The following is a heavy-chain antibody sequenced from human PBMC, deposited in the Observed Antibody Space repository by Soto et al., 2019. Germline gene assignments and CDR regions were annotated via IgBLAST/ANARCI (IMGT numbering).Heavy chain of an antibody. J-gene: IGHJ4*02. CDR2: INHSGST. D-gene: IGHD2-2*01. V-gene: IGHV4-34*01. CDR1: GGSFSGYY. Sequence: SETLSLTCAVYGGSFSGYYWSWIRQPPGKGLEWIGEINHSGSTNYNPSLKSRVTISVDTSKNQFSLKLSSVTAADTAVYYCASQSSWYQLPRLDYWGQGTLVTVS. CDR3: ASQSSWYQLPRLDY.